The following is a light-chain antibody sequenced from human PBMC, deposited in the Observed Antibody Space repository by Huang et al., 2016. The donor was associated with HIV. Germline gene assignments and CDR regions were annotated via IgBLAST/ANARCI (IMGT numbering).Light chain of an antibody. V-gene: IGKV3-15*01. J-gene: IGKJ1*01. CDR1: QSIKSN. CDR3: QQYDYWPPVT. CDR2: GAS. Sequence: IVMTQSPVTLSVSPGERAALSCRAGQSIKSNLAGYQQKPGQAPRLLIYGASTRATGVPARFSGSGSGTEFTHTINNRQSDDFAVYYCQQYDYWPPVTCGQGTKV.